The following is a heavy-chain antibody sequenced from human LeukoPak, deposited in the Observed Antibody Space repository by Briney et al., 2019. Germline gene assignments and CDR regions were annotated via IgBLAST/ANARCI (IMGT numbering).Heavy chain of an antibody. CDR1: GGSFSGYY. CDR3: ARVSLYGSGSYYYYYYYGMDV. Sequence: SETLSLTCAVYGGSFSGYYWSWIRQPPGKGLEWIGEINHSGRTNYNPSLKSRVTISVDTSKNQFSLELSSVTAADTAVYYCARVSLYGSGSYYYYYYYGMDVWGQGTTVTVS. CDR2: INHSGRT. J-gene: IGHJ6*02. D-gene: IGHD3-10*01. V-gene: IGHV4-34*01.